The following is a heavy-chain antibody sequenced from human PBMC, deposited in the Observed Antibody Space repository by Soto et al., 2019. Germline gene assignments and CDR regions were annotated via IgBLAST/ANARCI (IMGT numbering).Heavy chain of an antibody. CDR1: GFTFSDYY. CDR3: VRIFGVVIADYGFDI. D-gene: IGHD3-3*01. V-gene: IGHV3-11*01. CDR2: ISSSGSTR. J-gene: IGHJ3*02. Sequence: GGSLRLSCAASGFTFSDYYMSWIRQAPGKGLEWVSYISSSGSTRYSADSVKGRFTISRDNAKNSLYLQMNSLRVEDTAVYYCVRIFGVVIADYGFDIWGQGTMVTV.